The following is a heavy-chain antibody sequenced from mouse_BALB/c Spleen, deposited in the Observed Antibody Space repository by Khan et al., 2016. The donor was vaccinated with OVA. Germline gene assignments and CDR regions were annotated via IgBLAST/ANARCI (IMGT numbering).Heavy chain of an antibody. V-gene: IGHV9-3-1*01. Sequence: QFQLVQSGPELKKPGETVKISCKASGYTFTNYGMNWVKQAPGKGLKWMGWINTYTGEPTYADDFKGRSAFSLETSASTAYLQIKNRKMEDTATYFCARSNSYWYFDVWGAGTTVTVSS. CDR3: ARSNSYWYFDV. CDR1: GYTFTNYG. D-gene: IGHD4-1*02. CDR2: INTYTGEP. J-gene: IGHJ1*01.